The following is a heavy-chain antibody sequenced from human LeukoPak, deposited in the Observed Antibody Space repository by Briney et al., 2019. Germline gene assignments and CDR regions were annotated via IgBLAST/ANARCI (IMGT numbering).Heavy chain of an antibody. J-gene: IGHJ6*03. CDR2: ISGSGGST. CDR1: GFTFSSYG. D-gene: IGHD3-22*01. Sequence: GGTLRLSCAASGFTFSSYGMSWVRQAPGKGLEWVSAISGSGGSTYYADSVKGRFTISRDNSKNTLYLQMNSLRAEDTAVYYCARESYDSSGYYYGGYYYYMDVWGKGTTVTISS. CDR3: ARESYDSSGYYYGGYYYYMDV. V-gene: IGHV3-23*01.